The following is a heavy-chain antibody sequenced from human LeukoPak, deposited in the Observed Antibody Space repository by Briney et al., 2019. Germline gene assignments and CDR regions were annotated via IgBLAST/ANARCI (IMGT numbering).Heavy chain of an antibody. V-gene: IGHV3-48*03. CDR3: ERDDFRSAPYGMDV. J-gene: IGHJ6*02. CDR2: ISSSGSTI. CDR1: RFTFSSYE. D-gene: IGHD3-3*01. Sequence: GGSLRLSCAASRFTFSSYEMNWVRQAPGKGLEWVSYISSSGSTIYYADSVKGRFTISRDNAKNSLYLQMNSLRAEDTAVYYCERDDFRSAPYGMDVWGQGTTVTVSS.